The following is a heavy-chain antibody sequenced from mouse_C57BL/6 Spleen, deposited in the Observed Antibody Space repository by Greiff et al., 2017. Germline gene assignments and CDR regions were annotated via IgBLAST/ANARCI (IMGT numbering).Heavy chain of an antibody. V-gene: IGHV1-82*01. CDR3: ARGGDYYGSRAWFAY. Sequence: VQLQQSGPELVKPGASVKISCKASGYAFSSSWMNWVKQRPGKGLEWIGRIYPGDGDTNYNGKFKGKATLTADKSSSTAYMQLSSLTSEDSAVYFCARGGDYYGSRAWFAYGGQGTLVIVSA. CDR2: IYPGDGDT. D-gene: IGHD1-1*01. J-gene: IGHJ3*01. CDR1: GYAFSSSW.